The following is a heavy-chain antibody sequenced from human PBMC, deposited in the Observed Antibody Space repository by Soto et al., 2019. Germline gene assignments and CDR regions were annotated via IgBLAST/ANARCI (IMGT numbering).Heavy chain of an antibody. CDR2: INHSGST. J-gene: IGHJ5*02. V-gene: IGHV4-34*01. D-gene: IGHD2-21*02. Sequence: PSETLSLTCAVYGGSFSGYYWSWIRQPPGKGLEWIGEINHSGSTNYNPSLKSRVTISVDTSKNQFSLKLSSVTAADTAAYYCAREIVVVTLNWLDPWGQGTMVTVSS. CDR1: GGSFSGYY. CDR3: AREIVVVTLNWLDP.